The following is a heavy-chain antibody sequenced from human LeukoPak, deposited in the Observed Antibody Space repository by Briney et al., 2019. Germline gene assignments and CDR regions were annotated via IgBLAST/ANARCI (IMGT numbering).Heavy chain of an antibody. D-gene: IGHD6-19*01. CDR3: ARDVGEVTGTHFDF. CDR1: GGSFSGYY. J-gene: IGHJ4*02. Sequence: SETLSLTCAVYGGSFSGYYWSWIRQPPGKGLEWIGEINHSGSTNYNPSLRSRVTISLDRSENQFSLNLSSVTPADTALYYCARDVGEVTGTHFDFWGQGTLVTVSS. V-gene: IGHV4-34*01. CDR2: INHSGST.